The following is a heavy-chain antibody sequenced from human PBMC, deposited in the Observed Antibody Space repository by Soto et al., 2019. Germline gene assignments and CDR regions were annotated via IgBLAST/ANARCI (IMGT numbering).Heavy chain of an antibody. Sequence: EVQLVESGGGLVQPGGSLRLSCAASGFTFSNYWMTWVRQAPGTGVEWVASINQNGGAMHYVDSVKGRFTVSRDNAKNSLYLQVNRLRAEDTAVFYCARVWNDGRFDYWGQGTLVTVSS. V-gene: IGHV3-7*01. CDR2: INQNGGAM. D-gene: IGHD1-1*01. CDR3: ARVWNDGRFDY. J-gene: IGHJ4*02. CDR1: GFTFSNYW.